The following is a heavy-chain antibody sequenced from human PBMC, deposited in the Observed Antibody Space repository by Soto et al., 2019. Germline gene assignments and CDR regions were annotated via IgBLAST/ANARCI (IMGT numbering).Heavy chain of an antibody. CDR3: ARGLSYYDFWSGSLRPYYYYMDV. CDR2: MNPNSGNT. D-gene: IGHD3-3*01. Sequence: ASVKVSCTASGYTFTSYDINWVRQATGQGLEWMGWMNPNSGNTGYAQKFQGRVTITRNTSISTAYMELSSLRSEDTAVYYCARGLSYYDFWSGSLRPYYYYMDVWGKGTTVTVSS. V-gene: IGHV1-8*01. J-gene: IGHJ6*03. CDR1: GYTFTSYD.